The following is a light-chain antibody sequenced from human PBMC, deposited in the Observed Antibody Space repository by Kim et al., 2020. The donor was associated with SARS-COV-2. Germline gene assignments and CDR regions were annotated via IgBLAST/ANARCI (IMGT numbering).Light chain of an antibody. J-gene: IGLJ3*02. V-gene: IGLV1-51*01. CDR1: SSNIWSNY. CDR2: DNN. CDR3: GTCDSSLSAGV. Sequence: GREVTLSCSGSSSNIWSNYVSWYQQLPGTAPKLLIYDNNKRPSGIPDRFSGSKSGTSATLGIAGLQTEDEADYYCGTCDSSLSAGVFGEGTQLTVL.